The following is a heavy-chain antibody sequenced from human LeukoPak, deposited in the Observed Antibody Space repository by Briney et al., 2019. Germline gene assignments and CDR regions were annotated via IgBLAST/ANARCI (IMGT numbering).Heavy chain of an antibody. J-gene: IGHJ4*02. CDR1: GGSISSYY. D-gene: IGHD3-10*01. Sequence: PSETLSLTCTVSGGSISSYYWSWIRQPPGKGLEWIGYICYSGSTNYNPSLKSRVTISVDTSKNQFSLKLSSVTAADTAVYYCARGVRVYYFDYWGQGTLVTVSS. V-gene: IGHV4-59*01. CDR2: ICYSGST. CDR3: ARGVRVYYFDY.